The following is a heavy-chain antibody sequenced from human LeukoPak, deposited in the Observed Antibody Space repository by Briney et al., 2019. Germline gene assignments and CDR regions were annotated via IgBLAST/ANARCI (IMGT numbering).Heavy chain of an antibody. Sequence: GGSLRLSCAASGFTFSSCLMHWVRQAPGKGLVWVSRLNGDGSSTSYADSVKGRFTVSRDNAKNTLFLQMNSLRAEDTAVYYCATDRSLGYWGQGTLVTVSS. J-gene: IGHJ4*02. D-gene: IGHD6-13*01. CDR3: ATDRSLGY. V-gene: IGHV3-74*01. CDR2: LNGDGSST. CDR1: GFTFSSCL.